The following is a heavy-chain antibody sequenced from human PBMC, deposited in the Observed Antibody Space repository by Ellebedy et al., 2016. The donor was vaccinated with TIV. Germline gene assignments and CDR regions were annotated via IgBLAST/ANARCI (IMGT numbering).Heavy chain of an antibody. D-gene: IGHD6-19*01. J-gene: IGHJ4*02. CDR2: IASSDGTI. Sequence: PGGSLRLSCAASGFTFRDYYMSWIRQAPGKGLEWVSYIASSDGTILYADSVEGRFTISRDNAKNTLYLQMNSLRADDTAVYYCARAVGSGPYAHGDHWGQGTLVTVSS. CDR3: ARAVGSGPYAHGDH. V-gene: IGHV3-11*01. CDR1: GFTFRDYY.